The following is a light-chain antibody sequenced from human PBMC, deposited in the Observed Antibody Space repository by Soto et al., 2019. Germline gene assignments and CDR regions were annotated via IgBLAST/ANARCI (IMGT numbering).Light chain of an antibody. Sequence: EIVMTQSPATLSVSPGERATLSCRASQSVNGNLAWYQQKPGQAPRLLIYGASTRATGIPARFSGSGSGTEFTLTISSLQSEDFAVYYCQRYNNWPPAFGQGTKVEIK. J-gene: IGKJ1*01. V-gene: IGKV3-15*01. CDR2: GAS. CDR3: QRYNNWPPA. CDR1: QSVNGN.